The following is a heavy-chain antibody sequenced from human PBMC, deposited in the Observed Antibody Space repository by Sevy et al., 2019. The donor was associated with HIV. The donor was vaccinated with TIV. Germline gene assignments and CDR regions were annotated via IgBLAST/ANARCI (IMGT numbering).Heavy chain of an antibody. CDR2: IKSDGSST. J-gene: IGHJ4*02. V-gene: IGHV3-74*01. D-gene: IGHD2-15*01. CDR1: GFTFSGYW. CDR3: ARSGGYNKYDY. Sequence: GGSLRLSCAASGFTFSGYWMHWVRQAPGKGLVWVSLIKSDGSSTNYADSVKGRFTISRDNAKNTLYLQMNSLRAEDTAVYYCARSGGYNKYDYWGQGTLVTVSS.